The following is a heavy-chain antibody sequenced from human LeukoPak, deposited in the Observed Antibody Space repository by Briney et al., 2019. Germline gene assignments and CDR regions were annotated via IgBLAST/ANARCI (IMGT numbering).Heavy chain of an antibody. D-gene: IGHD2-15*01. CDR2: INPSCGST. Sequence: ASVKVSCKASGYTFTSYYMHWVRQAPGPGLEWMGIINPSCGSTSYAQKFQGRVTMTMDTSTSTVYMQLSSLRSEDPAVYYCAREVGYCSGGSCYSGYYYYYGMDVWGQGTTVTVSS. J-gene: IGHJ6*02. V-gene: IGHV1-46*01. CDR1: GYTFTSYY. CDR3: AREVGYCSGGSCYSGYYYYYGMDV.